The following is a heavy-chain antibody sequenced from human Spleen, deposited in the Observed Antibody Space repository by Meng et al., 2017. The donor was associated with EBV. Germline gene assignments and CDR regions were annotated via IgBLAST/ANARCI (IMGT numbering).Heavy chain of an antibody. J-gene: IGHJ4*02. CDR3: AHFSSSSLYPLSDY. Sequence: QVSVKESGPTLEKPNQTLTLTCTFSGFSLSTSGVGVGWLRQPPGKALEWLALIYRDDKPYSPSLKSRLTITKDTSKNQVVLTLTNMGPVDTATYYCAHFSSSSLYPLSDYWGQGTLVTVSS. D-gene: IGHD6-13*01. CDR1: GFSLSTSGVG. V-gene: IGHV2-5*01. CDR2: IYRDDK.